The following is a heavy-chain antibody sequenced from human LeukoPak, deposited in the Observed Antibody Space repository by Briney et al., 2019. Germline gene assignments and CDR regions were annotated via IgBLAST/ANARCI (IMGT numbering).Heavy chain of an antibody. J-gene: IGHJ4*02. CDR3: TRELGGSYNDY. CDR1: GGTFSSYA. Sequence: GASVKVSCKASGGTFSSYAISWVRQAPGQGLEWVGIINPSGGSTSYAQEFQGRVTLTRDTSTSTVYMGLSSLRSEDTAVYYCTRELGGSYNDYWGQGTLVTVSS. D-gene: IGHD1-26*01. V-gene: IGHV1-46*01. CDR2: INPSGGST.